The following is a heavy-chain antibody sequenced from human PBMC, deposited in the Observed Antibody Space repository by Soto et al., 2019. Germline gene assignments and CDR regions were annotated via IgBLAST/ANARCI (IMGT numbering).Heavy chain of an antibody. CDR2: NSGSGGST. CDR3: AKDRSSTSCYAFDY. CDR1: GFTFSSYA. V-gene: IGHV3-23*01. J-gene: IGHJ4*02. D-gene: IGHD2-2*01. Sequence: PGGSLRLSCAASGFTFSSYAMSWVRQAPGEGLEWVSANSGSGGSTYYADSVKGRFTISRDNSKNTLYLQMNSLRALFTAVYYCAKDRSSTSCYAFDYWGQGTLVTVSS.